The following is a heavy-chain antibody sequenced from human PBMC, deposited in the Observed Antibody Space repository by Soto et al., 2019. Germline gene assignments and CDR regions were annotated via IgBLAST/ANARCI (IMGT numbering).Heavy chain of an antibody. Sequence: QVQLQESGPGLVKPSQTLSLTCTVSGGSISSGGYYWSWIRQHPGKGLEWIGYIYYSGSTYYNPSLKSRVTISVDTSKNQFSLKLSSVTAADTAVYYCARVGDFWSGYAHRPPSRYFDLWGRGTLVTVSS. V-gene: IGHV4-31*03. J-gene: IGHJ2*01. CDR2: IYYSGST. CDR3: ARVGDFWSGYAHRPPSRYFDL. CDR1: GGSISSGGYY. D-gene: IGHD3-3*01.